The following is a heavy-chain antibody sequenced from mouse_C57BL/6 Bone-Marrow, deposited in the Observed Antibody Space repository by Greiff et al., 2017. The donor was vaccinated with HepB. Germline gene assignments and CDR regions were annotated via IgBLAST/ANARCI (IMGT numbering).Heavy chain of an antibody. V-gene: IGHV1-72*01. D-gene: IGHD1-1*01. CDR1: GYTFTSYW. J-gene: IGHJ2*01. CDR3: ARERLIDYYGSSSFGY. CDR2: IDPNSGGT. Sequence: QVQLKQPGAELVKPGASVKLSCKASGYTFTSYWMHWVKQRPGRGLEWIGRIDPNSGGTKYNEKFKSKATLTVDKPSSAAYMQLSSLTSEDSAVYYCARERLIDYYGSSSFGYWGQGTTLTVSS.